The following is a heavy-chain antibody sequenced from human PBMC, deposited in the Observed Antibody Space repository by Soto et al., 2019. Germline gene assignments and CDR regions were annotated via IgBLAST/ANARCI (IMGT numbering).Heavy chain of an antibody. J-gene: IGHJ1*01. V-gene: IGHV3-30*18. Sequence: GGSLRLSCAASGFTFSSYGMHWVRQAPGKGLEWVAVISYDGSNKYYADSVKGRFTISRDNSKNTLYLQMNSLRAEDTAVYYCAKGSSGWRTIAEYFQHWGQGTLVTVSS. CDR1: GFTFSSYG. CDR2: ISYDGSNK. CDR3: AKGSSGWRTIAEYFQH. D-gene: IGHD6-19*01.